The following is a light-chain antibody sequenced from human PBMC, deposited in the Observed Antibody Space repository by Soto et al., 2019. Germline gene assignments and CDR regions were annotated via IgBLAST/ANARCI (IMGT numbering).Light chain of an antibody. J-gene: IGLJ2*01. CDR3: CSDAGSSTPHVV. CDR1: SSDVGSYNL. V-gene: IGLV2-23*01. CDR2: EGS. Sequence: QSALTQPASVSGSPGQSFTISCTGTSSDVGSYNLVSWYQQHPGKAPKLMIYEGSKRPSGVSNRFSGSKSGNTASLTISGLQAEDEADYYCCSDAGSSTPHVVFGGGTKLTVL.